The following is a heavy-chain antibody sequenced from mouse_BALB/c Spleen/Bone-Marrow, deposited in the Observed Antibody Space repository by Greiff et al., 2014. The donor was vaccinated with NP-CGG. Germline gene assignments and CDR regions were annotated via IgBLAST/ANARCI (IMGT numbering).Heavy chain of an antibody. D-gene: IGHD2-4*01. CDR2: INPNNGDT. CDR1: GYTFTDYY. Sequence: EVKLMESGPELVKPGASVKMSCKASGYTFTDYYMKWVKQSHGKRLEWIGDINPNNGDTFYNQKFKGKATLTVDKSSSTAYMQLNSLTSEDSAVCYCTRRSTMTTFAYWGQGTLVTVSA. V-gene: IGHV1-26*01. J-gene: IGHJ3*01. CDR3: TRRSTMTTFAY.